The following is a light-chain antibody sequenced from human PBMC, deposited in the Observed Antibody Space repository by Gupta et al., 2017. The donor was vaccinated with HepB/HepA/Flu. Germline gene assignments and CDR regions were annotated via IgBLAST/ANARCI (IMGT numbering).Light chain of an antibody. CDR1: KLGNNY. CDR2: EDN. CDR3: QAWDSTTVI. V-gene: IGLV3-1*01. Sequence: SYDLTQPPSVSVSPGQTASIPCPGSKLGNNYVCWYQQKPGQSPVLVIFEDNKRPSGIPERFSGSNSRNTATLTISGTQTIDEADYYCQAWDSTTVIFGGGTRLSVL. J-gene: IGLJ2*01.